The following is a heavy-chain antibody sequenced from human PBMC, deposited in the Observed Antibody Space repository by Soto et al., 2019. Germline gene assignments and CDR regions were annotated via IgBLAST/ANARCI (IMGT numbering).Heavy chain of an antibody. CDR3: ARDSRDCRTITCRHYYYFYAMDV. V-gene: IGHV3-21*06. Sequence: GGSLRLSCEASGFTFTSYSMNWVRQAPGKGLEWVASIRSSTSDTYYADSVKGRFTISRDNAENSLTLQMTSLRAEDTAIYHCARDSRDCRTITCRHYYYFYAMDVWGQGTTVTVSS. CDR2: IRSSTSDT. D-gene: IGHD2-2*01. CDR1: GFTFTSYS. J-gene: IGHJ6*02.